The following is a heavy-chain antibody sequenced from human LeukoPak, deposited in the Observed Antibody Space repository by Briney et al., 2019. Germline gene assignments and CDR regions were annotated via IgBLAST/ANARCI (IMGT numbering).Heavy chain of an antibody. V-gene: IGHV4-59*01. CDR3: ARGGAYCGGDCSDV. CDR1: GGSISSYY. Sequence: SETLSLTCTVSGGSISSYYWSWIRQPPGKGLEWIGYIYHSGSTNYNPSLKSRVTISVDTSKNQFSLKLSSVTAADTAVYYCARGGAYCGGDCSDVWGKGTTVTVSS. D-gene: IGHD2-21*02. CDR2: IYHSGST. J-gene: IGHJ6*04.